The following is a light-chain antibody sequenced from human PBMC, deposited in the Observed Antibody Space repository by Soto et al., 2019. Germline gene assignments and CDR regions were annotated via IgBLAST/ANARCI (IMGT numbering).Light chain of an antibody. J-gene: IGLJ2*01. V-gene: IGLV1-44*01. CDR1: SSNIGSNT. Sequence: QSVLTRPPSASGTLGQRVTISCSGSSSNIGSNTVNWYQQLQGTAPKLLIYSNNQRPSGVPDRFSGSKSGTSAALAISGLQSEDEADYYCSAWDDSLNAVVFGGGTKLTVL. CDR2: SNN. CDR3: SAWDDSLNAVV.